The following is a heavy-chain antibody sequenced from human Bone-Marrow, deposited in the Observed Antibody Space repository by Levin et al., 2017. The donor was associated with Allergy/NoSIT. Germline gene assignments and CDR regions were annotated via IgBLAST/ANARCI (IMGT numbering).Heavy chain of an antibody. CDR2: INHSGST. J-gene: IGHJ4*02. CDR3: ARGGDYVG. D-gene: IGHD4-17*01. Sequence: SETLSLTCAVYGGSFSGYYWSWIRQPPGKGLEWIGEINHSGSTNYNPSLKSRVTISVDTSKNQFSLKLSSVTAADTAVYYCARGGDYVGGGQGTLVTASS. V-gene: IGHV4-34*01. CDR1: GGSFSGYY.